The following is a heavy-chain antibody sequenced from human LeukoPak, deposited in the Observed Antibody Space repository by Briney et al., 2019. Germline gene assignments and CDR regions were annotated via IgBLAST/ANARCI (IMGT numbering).Heavy chain of an antibody. CDR1: GGTFSSYA. D-gene: IGHD6-13*01. CDR2: IIPIFGTA. Sequence: SVKVSCKASGGTFSSYAISWVRQAPGQGLEWMGGIIPIFGTANYAQKFQGRVTITADESTSTAYMELSSLRSEDTAVYYCARDVTGRGAAALSAFDIWGQGTMVTVSS. V-gene: IGHV1-69*13. CDR3: ARDVTGRGAAALSAFDI. J-gene: IGHJ3*02.